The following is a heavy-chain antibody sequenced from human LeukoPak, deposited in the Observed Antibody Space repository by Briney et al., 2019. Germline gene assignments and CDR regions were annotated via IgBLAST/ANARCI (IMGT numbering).Heavy chain of an antibody. CDR2: VSDKGDAT. V-gene: IGHV3-23*01. CDR1: GFTFSNYA. CDR3: AKVGPLATRSAGHYYFDL. Sequence: GGSLRLSCAASGFTFSNYAMSWVRRAPGKGLEWFSTVSDKGDATAHADSVKGRFTISRDNAKNTLSLLMNILRAEDTAVYYCAKVGPLATRSAGHYYFDLWGRGTLVTVSS. D-gene: IGHD3-10*01. J-gene: IGHJ2*01.